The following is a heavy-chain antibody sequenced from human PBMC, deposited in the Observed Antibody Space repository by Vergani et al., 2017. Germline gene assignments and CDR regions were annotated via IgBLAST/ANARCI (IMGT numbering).Heavy chain of an antibody. CDR2: IDHTGRP. CDR3: ARVNTATNSHLYCYYYMDV. CDR1: GGSFTSYH. D-gene: IGHD4-11*01. V-gene: IGHV4-34*01. J-gene: IGHJ6*03. Sequence: QVQLQQWGGGLLKPSETLSLTCVVNGGSFTSYHWTWIRQSPGEGLEWVGDIDHTGRPDYNPSLKSRLTMSVDKSRNQFSLTLNSVTATDTAIYFCARVNTATNSHLYCYYYMDVWGQGTVVTVS.